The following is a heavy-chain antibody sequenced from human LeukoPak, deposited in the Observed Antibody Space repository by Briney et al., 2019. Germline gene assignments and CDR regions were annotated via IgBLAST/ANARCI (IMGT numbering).Heavy chain of an antibody. CDR1: GFTFSSYW. CDR3: EMCYYDSSGYYYFDY. V-gene: IGHV3-7*03. D-gene: IGHD3-22*01. Sequence: PGGSLRLSCAASGFTFSSYWMSWVRQAPGKGLEWVANIKQDGSEKYYVDSVKGRFTISRDNSKNTLYLQMNSLRAEDTAVYYCEMCYYDSSGYYYFDYWGQGTLVTVSS. J-gene: IGHJ4*02. CDR2: IKQDGSEK.